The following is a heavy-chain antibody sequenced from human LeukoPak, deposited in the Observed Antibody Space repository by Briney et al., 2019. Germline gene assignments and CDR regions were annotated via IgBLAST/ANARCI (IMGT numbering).Heavy chain of an antibody. Sequence: GESLKISCKGSGYSFTSYWIGWVRQMPGKGLXXXXXXXPGDSDTRYSPSFQGQVTISADKSISTAYLQWSSLKASDTAMYYCARHPAAGYYGSGSYYKDWGQGTLVTVSS. D-gene: IGHD3-10*01. V-gene: IGHV5-51*01. CDR1: GYSFTSYW. J-gene: IGHJ4*02. CDR3: ARHPAAGYYGSGSYYKD. CDR2: XXPGDSDT.